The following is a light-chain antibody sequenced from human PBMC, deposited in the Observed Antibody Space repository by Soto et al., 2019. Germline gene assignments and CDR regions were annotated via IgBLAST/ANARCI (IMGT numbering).Light chain of an antibody. CDR2: EVS. CDR1: SSDVGTYNY. J-gene: IGLJ1*01. CDR3: TSYTRDTALV. V-gene: IGLV2-14*01. Sequence: QSALTQPASVSGSPGQSITISCTGTSSDVGTYNYVSWYQHHPGKAPKLIIYEVSNRPSGVSNRFSGSKSGSTASLTISGLQAEDEADYHCTSYTRDTALVFGTATKLTVL.